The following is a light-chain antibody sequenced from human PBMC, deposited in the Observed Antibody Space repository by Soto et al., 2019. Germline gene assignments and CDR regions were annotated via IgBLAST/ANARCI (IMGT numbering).Light chain of an antibody. V-gene: IGKV3-20*01. CDR1: QSVTDF. Sequence: EMVLTQSPVTLSLSPGETTTLSCRASQSVTDFLAWYQQKPGQAPRLLIYDASSRATGIPDRFSGGGSGTDFTLTISRLETEDFAVYYCQQFSSYPLTFGGGTKVDIK. CDR2: DAS. J-gene: IGKJ4*01. CDR3: QQFSSYPLT.